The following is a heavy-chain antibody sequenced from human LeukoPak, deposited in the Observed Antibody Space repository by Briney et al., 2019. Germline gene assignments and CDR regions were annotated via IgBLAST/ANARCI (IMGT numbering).Heavy chain of an antibody. CDR3: ARLVRTYYYDSSGYYWDY. J-gene: IGHJ4*02. CDR1: GGXISSYY. D-gene: IGHD3-22*01. CDR2: TYYSGST. Sequence: SETLSLTCTVSGGXISSYYCSWIRQPPGKGLEYIGYTYYSGSTNYNPSLKSRVTISVDTSKNKFSLKLISVTAADTAVYYCARLVRTYYYDSSGYYWDYWGQGTLVTVSS. V-gene: IGHV4-59*08.